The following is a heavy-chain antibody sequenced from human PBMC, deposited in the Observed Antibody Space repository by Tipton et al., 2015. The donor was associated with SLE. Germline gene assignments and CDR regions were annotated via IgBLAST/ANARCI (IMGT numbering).Heavy chain of an antibody. CDR1: GGSISSYY. CDR3: ARDSNGDYVEAFDI. Sequence: TLSLTCTVSGGSISSYYWSWIRQPPGKGLEWIGYIYYSGSTYYNPSLKSRVTISVDTSKNQFSLKLSSVTAADTAVYYCARDSNGDYVEAFDIWGQGTMVTVSS. D-gene: IGHD4-17*01. J-gene: IGHJ3*02. CDR2: IYYSGST. V-gene: IGHV4-59*01.